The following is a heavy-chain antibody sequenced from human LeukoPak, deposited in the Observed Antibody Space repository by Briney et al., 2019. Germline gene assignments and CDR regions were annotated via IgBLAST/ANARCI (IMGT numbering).Heavy chain of an antibody. D-gene: IGHD2-15*01. CDR3: AKGSGSSCYSPCDY. CDR1: GITFSRYA. CDR2: ISGSGGST. Sequence: GGSLGLPCAASGITFSRYAMSWVRQAPGKGLEWVSAISGSGGSTYYADSVKGRFSISRDNSKYTLYLQMNSLRAEDTAVYYCAKGSGSSCYSPCDYWGQGILVSVSS. V-gene: IGHV3-23*01. J-gene: IGHJ4*02.